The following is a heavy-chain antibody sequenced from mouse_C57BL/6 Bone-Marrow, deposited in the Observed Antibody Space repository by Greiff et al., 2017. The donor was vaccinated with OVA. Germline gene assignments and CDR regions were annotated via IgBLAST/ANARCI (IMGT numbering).Heavy chain of an antibody. V-gene: IGHV1-54*01. CDR1: GYAFTNYL. CDR2: INPGSGGT. J-gene: IGHJ2*01. CDR3: AREASSGPNFDY. Sequence: VQLQQSGAELVRPGTSVKVSCKASGYAFTNYLIEWVKQRPGRGLEWIGVINPGSGGTNYNEKFKGKATLTADKSSSTSYMQLSSLTSEDAAVYFCAREASSGPNFDYWGQGTTLTVSS. D-gene: IGHD3-2*02.